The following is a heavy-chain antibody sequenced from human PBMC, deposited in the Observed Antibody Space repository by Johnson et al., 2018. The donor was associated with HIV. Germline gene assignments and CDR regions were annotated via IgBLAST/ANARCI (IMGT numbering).Heavy chain of an antibody. CDR1: GFTVRNNY. V-gene: IGHV3-20*04. CDR2: IDWSGGRT. D-gene: IGHD3-10*01. J-gene: IGHJ3*02. Sequence: VQLVESGGGWIQPGGSLRLSCAVSGFTVRNNYMSWVRQAPGKGLEWVSGIDWSGGRTGYADSVKGRFTISRDNAKKLLYLQMYSLRAEDTAFYYCARRGITIVADAFDIWGQGTMVTVSS. CDR3: ARRGITIVADAFDI.